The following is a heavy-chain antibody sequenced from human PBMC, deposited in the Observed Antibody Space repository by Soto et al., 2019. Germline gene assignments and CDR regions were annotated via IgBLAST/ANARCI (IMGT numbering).Heavy chain of an antibody. Sequence: GGSLRLSCAASGFTFSSYGMHWVRQAPGKGLEWVAVIWYDGSNKYYADSVKGRFTISRDNSKNTLYLQMNSLIAEVTAVYYCARDLGRQRPYYYYYGMDVWGQGTTVTVSS. CDR3: ARDLGRQRPYYYYYGMDV. CDR1: GFTFSSYG. D-gene: IGHD1-1*01. CDR2: IWYDGSNK. V-gene: IGHV3-33*01. J-gene: IGHJ6*02.